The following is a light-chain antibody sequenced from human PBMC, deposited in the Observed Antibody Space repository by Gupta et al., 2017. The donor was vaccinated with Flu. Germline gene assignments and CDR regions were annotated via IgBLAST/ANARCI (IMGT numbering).Light chain of an antibody. Sequence: EIVLTQSPATLSLSPWERATLPCRASQSVNNNLLTWYQQKPGQAPRLLIYGASSRATGIPDRFSGSGSGTDFTLTIRRLEPEDFGVYYCQQYIISVYTFGPGDQAGDQT. CDR1: QSVNNNL. V-gene: IGKV3-20*01. CDR2: GAS. CDR3: QQYIISVYT. J-gene: IGKJ2*01.